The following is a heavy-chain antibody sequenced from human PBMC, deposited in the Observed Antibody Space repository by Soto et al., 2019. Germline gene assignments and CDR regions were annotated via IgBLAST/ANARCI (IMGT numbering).Heavy chain of an antibody. CDR2: IATYNSNR. V-gene: IGHV1-18*01. Sequence: HLVQSGPEVKKPGASITVSCKTSGDTSTNFGLSWVRQAPGQGLEWMGWIATYNSNRNYAQKFQGRLTLTTDISTSTAYMELKSLRYDDTAVYYCATVLRGVVNWFDPWGQGTLVTVSS. D-gene: IGHD3-10*01. CDR1: GDTSTNFG. CDR3: ATVLRGVVNWFDP. J-gene: IGHJ5*02.